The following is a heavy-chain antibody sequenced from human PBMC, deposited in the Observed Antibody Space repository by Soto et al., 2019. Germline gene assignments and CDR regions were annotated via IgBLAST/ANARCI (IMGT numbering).Heavy chain of an antibody. CDR3: ATMGTAATGLYSFDY. CDR1: GGSISSGNYY. V-gene: IGHV4-30-4*01. CDR2: ISYSGST. Sequence: QVQLQESGPGLVKPSQTLSLTCTVSGGSISSGNYYWSWIRQPPGKGLGWIGFISYSGSTYYNASLKSRVTISVDTSKNQFSLNLNSVTAADTAVYYCATMGTAATGLYSFDYWGQGTLVTVSS. D-gene: IGHD1-7*01. J-gene: IGHJ4*02.